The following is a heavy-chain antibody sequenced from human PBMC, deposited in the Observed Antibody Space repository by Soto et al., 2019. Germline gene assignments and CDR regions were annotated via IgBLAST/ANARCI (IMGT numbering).Heavy chain of an antibody. CDR1: GFTFSSYS. V-gene: IGHV3-21*01. CDR2: ISSSSSYI. Sequence: GGSLRLSCAASGFTFSSYSMNWVRQAPGKGLEWVSSISSSSSYIYYADSVKGRFTISRDNAKNSLYLQMNSLRAEDTAVYYCARSASNYGYNFVYWGRGTLVTVSS. J-gene: IGHJ4*02. CDR3: ARSASNYGYNFVY. D-gene: IGHD3-10*01.